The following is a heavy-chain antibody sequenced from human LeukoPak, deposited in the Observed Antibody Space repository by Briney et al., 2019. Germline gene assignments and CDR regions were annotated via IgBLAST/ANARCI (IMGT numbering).Heavy chain of an antibody. CDR2: TYYRSKWYD. Sequence: SQTLSLTCAISGDSVSSNSASWNWVRQSPSRGLEWLGRTYYRSKWYDDYAVSVKSRITINPDTSKNQFSLQLNSVTPEDTAVYYCARGNSPQRAFDIWGQGTMVTVSS. CDR1: GDSVSSNSAS. V-gene: IGHV6-1*01. J-gene: IGHJ3*02. CDR3: ARGNSPQRAFDI. D-gene: IGHD2/OR15-2a*01.